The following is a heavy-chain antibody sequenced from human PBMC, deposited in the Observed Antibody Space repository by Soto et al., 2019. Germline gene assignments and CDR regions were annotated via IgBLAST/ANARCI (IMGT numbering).Heavy chain of an antibody. V-gene: IGHV3-23*01. CDR1: GFIFRIYD. J-gene: IGHJ4*02. Sequence: XVFLRLSCATSGFIFRIYDMSWVRQAPGKGLEWVSGISPTGGTRYYADSVKGRFTISRGNSGHTLFLTLNSLRVDDTAIYYCAKLPTELSTSPRYFDSCGQGALVTVSS. CDR2: ISPTGGTR. CDR3: AKLPTELSTSPRYFDS. D-gene: IGHD1-7*01.